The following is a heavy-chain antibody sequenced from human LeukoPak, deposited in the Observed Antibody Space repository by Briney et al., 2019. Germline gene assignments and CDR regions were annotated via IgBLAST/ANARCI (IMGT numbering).Heavy chain of an antibody. CDR3: ARQNGDYLWYLDY. D-gene: IGHD4-17*01. CDR2: IYYSGST. Sequence: SETLSLTCTVSGGSIISYYWSWIRQPPGKGLEWIGYIYYSGSTNYNPSLKSRVTISVDTSKNQFSLKLSSVTAADTAIYYCARQNGDYLWYLDYWGQGTLVTVSS. CDR1: GGSIISYY. J-gene: IGHJ4*02. V-gene: IGHV4-59*01.